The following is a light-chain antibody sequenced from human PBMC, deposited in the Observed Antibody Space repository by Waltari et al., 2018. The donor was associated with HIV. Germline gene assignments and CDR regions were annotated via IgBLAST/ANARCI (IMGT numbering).Light chain of an antibody. J-gene: IGLJ3*02. Sequence: QSVLTQTPSASRAPGQRILMSCSGTNSNVGHHFVSWFQQVSGGAPKLVIYRNDQRPSGVPARFSAAKSGSTASLAIARLQSDDEAEYFCASWDDNLNHWVFGGGTKLTV. CDR2: RND. V-gene: IGLV1-44*01. CDR3: ASWDDNLNHWV. CDR1: NSNVGHHF.